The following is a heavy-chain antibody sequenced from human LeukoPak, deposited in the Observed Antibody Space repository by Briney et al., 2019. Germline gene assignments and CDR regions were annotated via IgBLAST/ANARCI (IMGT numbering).Heavy chain of an antibody. Sequence: GGSLRLSCAGSGFTFSTFWMHWVRQAPGKGLEWVSRISGDGGTTSYADSVRGRFTISRDNAKNTLYLQMTSLRAEDTAVYYCAKGRAYSSSWPDYWGQGTLVTVSS. CDR3: AKGRAYSSSWPDY. V-gene: IGHV3-74*01. D-gene: IGHD6-13*01. CDR2: ISGDGGTT. J-gene: IGHJ4*02. CDR1: GFTFSTFW.